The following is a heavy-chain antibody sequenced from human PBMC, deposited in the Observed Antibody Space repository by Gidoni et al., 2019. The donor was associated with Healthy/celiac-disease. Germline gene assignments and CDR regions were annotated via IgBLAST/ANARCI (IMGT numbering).Heavy chain of an antibody. V-gene: IGHV3-23*01. J-gene: IGHJ4*02. D-gene: IGHD3-9*01. CDR3: AKGPDILTTSKPLDY. CDR2: ISGSGGST. Sequence: EVQLLESGGGLVQPGGSLRLSCAASGFTFSIYAMTWVRQAPGKGLEWVSAISGSGGSTYYADSVKGRFTSSRDSSKNTLYLQMNSLRAEDTAVYYCAKGPDILTTSKPLDYWGQGTLVTVSS. CDR1: GFTFSIYA.